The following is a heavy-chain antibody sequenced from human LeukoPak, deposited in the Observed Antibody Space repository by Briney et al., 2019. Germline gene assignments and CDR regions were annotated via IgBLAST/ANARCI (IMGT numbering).Heavy chain of an antibody. J-gene: IGHJ6*02. CDR1: GGSISSYY. V-gene: IGHV4-59*08. D-gene: IGHD4-23*01. CDR2: IYYSGST. CDR3: ARGDYGGNSRYYYYGMDV. Sequence: PSETLSLTCTVSGGSISSYYWSWIRQPPGKGLEWLGYIYYSGSTNYNPSLKSRVTISVDTSKNQFSLKLSSVTAADTAVYYCARGDYGGNSRYYYYGMDVWGQGTTVTVSS.